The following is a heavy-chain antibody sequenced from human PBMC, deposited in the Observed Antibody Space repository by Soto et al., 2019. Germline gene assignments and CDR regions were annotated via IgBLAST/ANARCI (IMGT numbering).Heavy chain of an antibody. CDR2: ISAYNGNT. D-gene: IGHD2-2*01. CDR1: GYTFTNYG. J-gene: IGHJ4*02. CDR3: ARVGAYCVSTSCHHY. V-gene: IGHV1-18*01. Sequence: QVQLVQSGAEVKKPGASVKVSCKASGYTFTNYGISWVRQAPGQGLEWMGWISAYNGNTDYAQKLQGRVTMTTDTSTSTAYMELRSLRSDDTAVYYCARVGAYCVSTSCHHYWGQGTLVTVSS.